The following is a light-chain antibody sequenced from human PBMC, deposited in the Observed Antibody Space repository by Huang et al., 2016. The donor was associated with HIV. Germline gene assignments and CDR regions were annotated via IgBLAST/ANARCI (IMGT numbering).Light chain of an antibody. V-gene: IGKV2-28*01. Sequence: DIVMTQSPLSLPVTPGEPASISCRSSQSLLHSTGYNYLDWYVQKPGQSPQLLIYLCDNRASGVPDRFTCSGSVTDLTLKISRVEAEDVGVYYCMQALQTPRTFGQGTRLEIK. CDR1: QSLLHSTGYNY. CDR3: MQALQTPRT. J-gene: IGKJ5*01. CDR2: LCD.